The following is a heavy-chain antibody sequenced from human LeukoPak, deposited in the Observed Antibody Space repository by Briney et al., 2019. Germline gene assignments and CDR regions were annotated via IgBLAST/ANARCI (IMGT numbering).Heavy chain of an antibody. CDR2: ISGSGGST. V-gene: IGHV3-23*01. D-gene: IGHD3-3*01. CDR1: GFTFSSYS. Sequence: GGSLRLSCAASGFTFSSYSMNWVRQAPGKGLEWVSAISGSGGSTYYADSVKGRFTISRDNSKNTLHLQMNSLRAEDTAVYYCAKGGAPNGYDFWSGHATENWFDPWGQGTLVTVSS. CDR3: AKGGAPNGYDFWSGHATENWFDP. J-gene: IGHJ5*02.